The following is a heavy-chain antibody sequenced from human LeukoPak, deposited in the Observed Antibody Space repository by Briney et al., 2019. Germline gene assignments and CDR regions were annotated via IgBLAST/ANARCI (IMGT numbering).Heavy chain of an antibody. CDR2: IRYDGSNK. CDR1: GFTFSSYG. D-gene: IGHD3-10*01. CDR3: AKGFGELLWNYYYYMDV. V-gene: IGHV3-30*02. Sequence: GGSLRLSCAASGFTFSSYGMHWVRQAPGKGLEWVAFIRYDGSNKYYADSVKGRFTISRDNSKNTLYLQMNSLRAEDTAVYYCAKGFGELLWNYYYYMDVWGKGTTVTISS. J-gene: IGHJ6*03.